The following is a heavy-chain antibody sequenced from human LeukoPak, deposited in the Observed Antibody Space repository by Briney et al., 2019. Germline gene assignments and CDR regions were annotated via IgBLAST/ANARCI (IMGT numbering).Heavy chain of an antibody. CDR2: IQSKTDGGTT. Sequence: GGSLRLSCAASGFTFSFAWMNWARQAPGKGLEWVGRIQSKTDGGTTDYAAPVKGRFTISRDDSQNTLYLQMNSLKTGDSAVYYCSSAAMGAATHWGQGTLVTVSS. J-gene: IGHJ4*02. V-gene: IGHV3-15*01. CDR3: SSAAMGAATH. CDR1: GFTFSFAW. D-gene: IGHD1-26*01.